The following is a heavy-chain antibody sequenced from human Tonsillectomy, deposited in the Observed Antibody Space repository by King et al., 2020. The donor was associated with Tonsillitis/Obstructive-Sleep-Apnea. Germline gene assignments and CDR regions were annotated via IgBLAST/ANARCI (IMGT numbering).Heavy chain of an antibody. J-gene: IGHJ5*02. CDR2: IYYTGTT. CDR1: GGSINSSSYY. CDR3: ARHLYFYDTSGYSQFDP. Sequence: LQLQESGPGLVKPSETLSLTCTVSGGSINSSSYYWGWVRPPPGKGLEWIGSIYYTGTTSYNPSLKSRVTIYVDTSKKQFSLKLSSVTAADTAVYYCARHLYFYDTSGYSQFDPWGQGTLVTVSS. D-gene: IGHD3-22*01. V-gene: IGHV4-39*01.